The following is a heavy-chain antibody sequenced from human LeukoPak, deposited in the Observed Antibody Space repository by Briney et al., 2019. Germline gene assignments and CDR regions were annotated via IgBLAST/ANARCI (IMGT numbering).Heavy chain of an antibody. J-gene: IGHJ4*02. Sequence: ASVKVSCKASGGTFSSYTISWVRQAPGQGLEWMGWISAYNGNTNYAQKLQGRVTMTTDTSTSTAYMELRSLRSDDTAVYYCARAIRNNFDYWGQGTLVTVSS. CDR3: ARAIRNNFDY. CDR2: ISAYNGNT. V-gene: IGHV1-18*01. CDR1: GGTFSSYT. D-gene: IGHD1-14*01.